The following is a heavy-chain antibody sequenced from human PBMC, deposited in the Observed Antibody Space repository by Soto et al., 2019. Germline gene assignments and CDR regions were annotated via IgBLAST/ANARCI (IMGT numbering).Heavy chain of an antibody. CDR3: ARGNNYHYGMDV. V-gene: IGHV5-51*01. CDR2: IYPYNSDS. CDR1: GYSFSNYW. Sequence: GESLKISCEGVGYSFSNYWIGWVRQMPGKGLEWMGIIYPYNSDSTYSPSFQGQVTFSADKSISTAYLQWSSLKASDTAIYYCARGNNYHYGMDVWGQGTTVTVSS. J-gene: IGHJ6*02.